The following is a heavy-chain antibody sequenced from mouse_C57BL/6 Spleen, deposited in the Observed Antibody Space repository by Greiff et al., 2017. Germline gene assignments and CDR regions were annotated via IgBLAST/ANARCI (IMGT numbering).Heavy chain of an antibody. V-gene: IGHV1-64*01. Sequence: QVQLQQPGAELVKPGASVKLSCKASGYTFTSYWMHWVKQRPGQGLEWIGMIHPNSGSTNYNEKFKSKATLTVDKSSSTAYMQLSSLTSEDSAVYYCAREGDGPSYFDYWGQGTTRTVSS. CDR3: AREGDGPSYFDY. CDR2: IHPNSGST. J-gene: IGHJ2*01. CDR1: GYTFTSYW. D-gene: IGHD2-3*01.